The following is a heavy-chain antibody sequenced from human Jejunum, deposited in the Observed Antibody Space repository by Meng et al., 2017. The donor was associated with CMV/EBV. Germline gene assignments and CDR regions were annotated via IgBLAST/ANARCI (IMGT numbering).Heavy chain of an antibody. D-gene: IGHD6-13*01. CDR3: ARGGAAAGSES. V-gene: IGHV3-53*01. J-gene: IGHJ4*02. CDR2: IYSGGSS. CDR1: GFTVSTSY. Sequence: VGSGGGLIQAGGSLILYLAASGFTVSTSYMSWVRQAPGKGLEWVSVIYSGGSSYYADSVKGRFTISRDNFKNTLSLQMNSLRADDTAVYYCARGGAAAGSESWGQGTLVTVSS.